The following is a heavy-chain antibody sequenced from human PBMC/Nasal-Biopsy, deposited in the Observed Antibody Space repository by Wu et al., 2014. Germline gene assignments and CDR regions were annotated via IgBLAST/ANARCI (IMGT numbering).Heavy chain of an antibody. J-gene: IGHJ4*02. Sequence: TLSLTCTVSGGSVSLYYWSWIRQPPGQGLEWIGYIHTSGSTTYKSSLKSRFTISVDTSNSRFSLRLNSVTAADTAVYYCARDSGRHRHADYFDLWGQGTLVSVSS. D-gene: IGHD1-26*01. V-gene: IGHV4-4*08. CDR2: IHTSGST. CDR3: ARDSGRHRHADYFDL. CDR1: GGSVSLYY.